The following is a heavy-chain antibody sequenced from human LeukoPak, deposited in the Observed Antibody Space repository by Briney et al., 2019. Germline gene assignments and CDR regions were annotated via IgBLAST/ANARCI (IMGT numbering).Heavy chain of an antibody. J-gene: IGHJ4*02. CDR1: GGSISSYY. CDR3: ARGPAYSYGYLTR. Sequence: SETLSHACTVSGGSISSYYWSWIRQVARKGLEWIGRIYTSGSTNYNPSLKSRVTMSVDTSKNQFSLKLSSVTAADTAVYYCARGPAYSYGYLTRWGQGTLVTVSS. CDR2: IYTSGST. D-gene: IGHD5-18*01. V-gene: IGHV4-4*07.